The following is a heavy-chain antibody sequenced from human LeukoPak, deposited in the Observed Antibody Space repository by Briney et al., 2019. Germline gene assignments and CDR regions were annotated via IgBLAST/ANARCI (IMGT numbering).Heavy chain of an antibody. CDR1: GGSISSYY. CDR2: IYYSGST. V-gene: IGHV4-59*01. D-gene: IGHD3-10*01. CDR3: ARERSDYYYGSGSYYMSNWFDL. J-gene: IGHJ5*02. Sequence: SETLSLTCTVSGGSISSYYWSWIRQPPGKGLEWIGYIYYSGSTNYNPSLKSRVTISVDTSKNQFSLKLSSVAAADTAVYYCARERSDYYYGSGSYYMSNWFDLWGQGTLVTVSS.